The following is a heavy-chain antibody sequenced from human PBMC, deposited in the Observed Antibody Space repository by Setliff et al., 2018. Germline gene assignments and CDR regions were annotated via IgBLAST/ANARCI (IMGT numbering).Heavy chain of an antibody. J-gene: IGHJ4*02. CDR1: GYPFVGYF. CDR3: AKQGDLAFDY. CDR2: IDPKSGRT. V-gene: IGHV1-2*02. D-gene: IGHD3-16*01. Sequence: GASVKVSCRTSGYPFVGYFIYWMRQAPGQGLEWVGWIDPKSGRTKYAVKFQGRVTMTRDTSSSTIYIEVNSLTSDDTAVYFCAKQGDLAFDYWGQGTQVTVSS.